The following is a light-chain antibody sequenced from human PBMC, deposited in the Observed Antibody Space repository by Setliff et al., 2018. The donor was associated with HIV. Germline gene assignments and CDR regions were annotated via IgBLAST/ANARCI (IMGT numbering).Light chain of an antibody. Sequence: QSALTQPASLSGSPGQSITISCTGTSSDIGGSDYVSWYQQHPGRAPKLLIYDVTRRPSGVPDRFSGSKSGNTASLTISGLQAEDEADYYCCSYAGSYTYVFGTGTKV. V-gene: IGLV2-11*01. CDR2: DVT. CDR1: SSDIGGSDY. J-gene: IGLJ1*01. CDR3: CSYAGSYTYV.